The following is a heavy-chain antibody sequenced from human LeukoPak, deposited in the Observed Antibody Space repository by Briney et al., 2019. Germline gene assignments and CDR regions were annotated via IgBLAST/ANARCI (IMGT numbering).Heavy chain of an antibody. CDR2: IYYSGST. D-gene: IGHD3-16*01. J-gene: IGHJ6*03. V-gene: IGHV4-59*01. CDR1: GGSISSYY. CDR3: ATMLTLPPSYYYYMDV. Sequence: PSETLSLTCTVSGGSISSYYWSWIRQPPGKGLEWIGDIYYSGSTNYNPSLKSRVTISVDTSKNQFSLKLSSVTAADTAVYYCATMLTLPPSYYYYMDVWGKGTTVTVSS.